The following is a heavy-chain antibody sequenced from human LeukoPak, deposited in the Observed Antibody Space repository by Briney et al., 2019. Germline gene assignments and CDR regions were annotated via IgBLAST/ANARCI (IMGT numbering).Heavy chain of an antibody. J-gene: IGHJ4*02. CDR2: VYSSGST. D-gene: IGHD2-21*02. V-gene: IGHV4-59*01. CDR3: VRHDTARYYVDC. CDR1: NGSISSYY. Sequence: SETLSLTCTVSNGSISSYYWSWIRQPPGKGLEWIGYVYSSGSTNYNPSLESRVTISIYTSNNQFSLKLSSVTAADTAVYYCVRHDTARYYVDCWGQGTLVTVSS.